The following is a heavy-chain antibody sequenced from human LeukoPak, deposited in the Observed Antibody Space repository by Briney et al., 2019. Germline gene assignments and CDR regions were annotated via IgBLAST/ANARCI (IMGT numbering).Heavy chain of an antibody. CDR1: GDSISSYY. J-gene: IGHJ6*03. Sequence: SETLSLTCTVSGDSISSYYWTWIRQPPGKGLEWIGYIYYSGSTNYNPSLKSRVTISVDTSKNQFSLKLSSVTAADTAVYYCARVFERRTDYYMTSGAKGPRSPSP. V-gene: IGHV4-59*01. CDR2: IYYSGST. CDR3: ARVFERRTDYYMTS.